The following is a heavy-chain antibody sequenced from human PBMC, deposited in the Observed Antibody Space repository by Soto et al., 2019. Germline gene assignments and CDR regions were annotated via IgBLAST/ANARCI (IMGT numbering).Heavy chain of an antibody. CDR2: SA. CDR1: GGTFSIYT. CDR3: ARKGPPDIAWIDP. Sequence: QVQLVQSGAEVKKPGSSVKVSCKASGGTFSIYTISWVRQAPGQGLEWMGGSANSAQKFQGRLTVTADESTRTGYLELSSPTSEDTAVYCCARKGPPDIAWIDPWAEGILGCVSS. J-gene: IGHJ5*02. D-gene: IGHD2-15*01. V-gene: IGHV1-69*01.